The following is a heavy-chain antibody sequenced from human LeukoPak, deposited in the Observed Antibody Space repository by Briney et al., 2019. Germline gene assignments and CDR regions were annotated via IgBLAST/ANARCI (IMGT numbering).Heavy chain of an antibody. J-gene: IGHJ4*02. CDR3: ARDPRDRPQLLQFDY. D-gene: IGHD2-2*01. CDR2: ISAYNGNT. CDR1: GYTFTDYG. V-gene: IGHV1-18*01. Sequence: EASVKVSCKASGYTFTDYGISWVRQAPGQGLEWMGWISAYNGNTYFAQKFQGRVTITRDTSASTAYMELSSLRSEDTAVYYCARDPRDRPQLLQFDYWGQGTLVTVSS.